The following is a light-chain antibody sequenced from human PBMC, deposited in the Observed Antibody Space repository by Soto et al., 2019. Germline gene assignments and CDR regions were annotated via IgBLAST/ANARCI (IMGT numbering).Light chain of an antibody. V-gene: IGKV1-39*01. CDR3: QQSYSNTRRT. Sequence: DIQMTQSPSSLSASVGDRVTITCRASESISIYLNWYQQKPWKAPNLLIYTASSLQSGVPSRFSGSGSGTDFTLTINSLQPEDFATYYCQQSYSNTRRTFGQGTKVEIK. CDR2: TAS. J-gene: IGKJ1*01. CDR1: ESISIY.